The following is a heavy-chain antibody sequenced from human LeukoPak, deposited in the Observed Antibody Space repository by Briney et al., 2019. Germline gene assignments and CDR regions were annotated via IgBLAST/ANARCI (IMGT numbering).Heavy chain of an antibody. D-gene: IGHD2-2*01. CDR1: GNYW. Sequence: GGSLRLSCAASGNYWMHWVRQAPGKGLVWVSHINSDGSWTSYADSVKGRFTISKDNAKNTVYLQTNNLRAEDTAVYYCVSFYETYWGRGTLVTVSS. CDR2: INSDGSWT. V-gene: IGHV3-74*01. J-gene: IGHJ4*02. CDR3: VSFYETY.